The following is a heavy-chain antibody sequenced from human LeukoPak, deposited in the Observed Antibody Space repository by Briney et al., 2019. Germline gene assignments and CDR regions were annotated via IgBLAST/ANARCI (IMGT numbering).Heavy chain of an antibody. V-gene: IGHV3-21*01. Sequence: GGSLRLSCAASGFTFSSYSMNWFRQAPGKGLEWVSSISSSSSYIYYADSVKGRFTISRDNAKNSLYLQMNSLRAEDTAVYYCARVKGAYGDSPSDYWGQGTLVTVSS. CDR2: ISSSSSYI. J-gene: IGHJ4*02. CDR1: GFTFSSYS. D-gene: IGHD4-17*01. CDR3: ARVKGAYGDSPSDY.